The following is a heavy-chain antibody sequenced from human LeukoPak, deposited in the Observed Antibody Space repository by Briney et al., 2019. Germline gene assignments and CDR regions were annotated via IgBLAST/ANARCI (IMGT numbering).Heavy chain of an antibody. V-gene: IGHV1-18*01. D-gene: IGHD2-15*01. CDR3: ARNGLVCGSGGSCYPDY. Sequence: ASVKVSCKASSYTFTRYGISWVRQAPGQGLEWMGWISGSNGNTNYAQKFQGRVSMTADTSTSTAYMELRSLRSDDTAVYYCARNGLVCGSGGSCYPDYWGQGTLVTVSS. J-gene: IGHJ4*02. CDR2: ISGSNGNT. CDR1: SYTFTRYG.